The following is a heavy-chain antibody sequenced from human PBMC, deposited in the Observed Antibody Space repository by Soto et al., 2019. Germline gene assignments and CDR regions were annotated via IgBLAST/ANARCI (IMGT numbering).Heavy chain of an antibody. D-gene: IGHD4-17*01. Sequence: QVQLVQSGAEAKKPGASVKVSCKTSGYTFAAYYIHWIRQAPGQGLEWMGWINPTSGGTVYAQNFRDRVTMTRDTSISTAYMELRRLNSDDTAVYYCARDPDYGDYWGYFFDSWGQGTPVTVSS. CDR3: ARDPDYGDYWGYFFDS. J-gene: IGHJ4*02. V-gene: IGHV1-2*02. CDR1: GYTFAAYY. CDR2: INPTSGGT.